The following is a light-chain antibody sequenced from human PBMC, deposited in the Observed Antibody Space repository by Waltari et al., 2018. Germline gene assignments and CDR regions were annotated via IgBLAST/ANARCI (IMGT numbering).Light chain of an antibody. V-gene: IGKV1-9*01. J-gene: IGKJ4*01. CDR1: QGISTY. Sequence: DIQLTQSPSFLSASVRDRVTITCRASQGISTYLAWYQQKPGKAPKLLIYAASTLQSDIPSMFSGSGSGTEFTLTISSLQPEDFATYYCLHLNNFPLSFGGGTKVELK. CDR3: LHLNNFPLS. CDR2: AAS.